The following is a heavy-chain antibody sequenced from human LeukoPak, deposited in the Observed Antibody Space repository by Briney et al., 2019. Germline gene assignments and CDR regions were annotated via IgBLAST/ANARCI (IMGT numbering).Heavy chain of an antibody. Sequence: GASVKVSCTASGYTFTSYGINWVRQAPGQGLEWMGWISAYNGNTSYAQNLQGRVTMTTDTSTSTAYMELRSLRSDDTAVYYCARGPGGRSGYYPLEDYYYYYYMDVWGKGTTVTVSS. CDR1: GYTFTSYG. J-gene: IGHJ6*03. CDR2: ISAYNGNT. CDR3: ARGPGGRSGYYPLEDYYYYYYMDV. D-gene: IGHD3-22*01. V-gene: IGHV1-18*01.